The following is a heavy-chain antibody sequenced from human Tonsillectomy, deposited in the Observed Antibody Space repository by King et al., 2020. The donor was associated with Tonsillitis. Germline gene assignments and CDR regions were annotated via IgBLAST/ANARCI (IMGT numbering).Heavy chain of an antibody. CDR3: TIMSGGTS. CDR1: GFTFSNAW. Sequence: VQLVESGGGLVKPGGSLRLSCAASGFTFSNAWMNWVRQAPGKGPEWVGHVKRRIDGGTPDYAAPVKGRFSISRDDSKNMLYLQMDSLKTDDTAVYYCTIMSGGTSWGQGTLVTVSP. CDR2: VKRRIDGGTP. J-gene: IGHJ5*02. V-gene: IGHV3-15*01. D-gene: IGHD2-15*01.